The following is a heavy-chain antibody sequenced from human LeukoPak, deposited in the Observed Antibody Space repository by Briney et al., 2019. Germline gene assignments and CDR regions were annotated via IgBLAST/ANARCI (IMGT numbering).Heavy chain of an antibody. D-gene: IGHD3-22*01. CDR3: ARGPSIRYYDGSGYYYFDY. V-gene: IGHV4-34*01. CDR1: GGFFSDYY. Sequence: PSETLSLTXAVYGGFFSDYYWSWIRQPPGKGLEWIGEINHSGSTNYNPSLKSRVTISVETSKNQFSLNLDSVTAADTAVYYCARGPSIRYYDGSGYYYFDYWGQGTLVTAST. CDR2: INHSGST. J-gene: IGHJ4*02.